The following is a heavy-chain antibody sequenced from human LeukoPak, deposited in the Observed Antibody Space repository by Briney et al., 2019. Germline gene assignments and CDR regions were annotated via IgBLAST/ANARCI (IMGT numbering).Heavy chain of an antibody. CDR2: IDHRGNT. D-gene: IGHD1-26*01. CDR1: GGSINNYY. V-gene: IGHV4-59*08. J-gene: IGHJ4*02. Sequence: SETLSLTCTVSGGSINNYYWSWIRQPPGKGLEWIGYIDHRGNTNYNPSLKNRVTMSVDTSKNQFSLKLSSVTAADTAVYYCARHGTLDYWGQGTLVTVSS. CDR3: ARHGTLDY.